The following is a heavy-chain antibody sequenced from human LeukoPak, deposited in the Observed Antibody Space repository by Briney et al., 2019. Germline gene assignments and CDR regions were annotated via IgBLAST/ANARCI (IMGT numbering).Heavy chain of an antibody. CDR2: IKQDGTEK. CDR1: GSTFSSYW. J-gene: IGHJ3*02. CDR3: ARGDAFDI. V-gene: IGHV3-7*03. Sequence: PGGSLRLSCAASGSTFSSYWMSWVRQAPGKGLEWVANIKQDGTEKYYVDSVKGRFTIFRDNAKNSLYLQMNSLRAEDTAVYYCARGDAFDIWGQGTMVTVSS.